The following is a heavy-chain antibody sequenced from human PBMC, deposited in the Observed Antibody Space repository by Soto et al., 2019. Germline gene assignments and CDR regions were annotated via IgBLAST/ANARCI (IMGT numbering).Heavy chain of an antibody. CDR3: ARDPYDFWSGYSEWGFDY. CDR2: ISSSSSTI. D-gene: IGHD3-3*01. CDR1: GFTFSSYS. Sequence: EVQLVESGGGLVQPGGSLRLSCAASGFTFSSYSMNWVRQAPGKGLEWVSYISSSSSTIYYADSVKGRFTISRDNAKNSLYLQVNSLRDEDTAVYYCARDPYDFWSGYSEWGFDYWGQGTLVTVSS. J-gene: IGHJ4*02. V-gene: IGHV3-48*02.